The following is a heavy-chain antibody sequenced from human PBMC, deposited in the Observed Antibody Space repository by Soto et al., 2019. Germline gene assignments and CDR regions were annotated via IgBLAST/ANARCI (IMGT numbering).Heavy chain of an antibody. Sequence: QVQLVQSGAEVKKPGASVKVSCKASGYTFTSYGISWVRQASGQGLEWMGWISAYNGNTKYAQKLQGRATMTTDAATSTAYMELRSLGSDDTAVYYCARDEAYKWNDGGWFDPWGQGPLVTVSS. J-gene: IGHJ5*02. CDR2: ISAYNGNT. CDR1: GYTFTSYG. CDR3: ARDEAYKWNDGGWFDP. D-gene: IGHD1-1*01. V-gene: IGHV1-18*01.